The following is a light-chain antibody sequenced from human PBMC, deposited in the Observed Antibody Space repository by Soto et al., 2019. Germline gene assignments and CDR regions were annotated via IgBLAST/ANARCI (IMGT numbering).Light chain of an antibody. J-gene: IGLJ2*01. CDR3: QTWDTGVNVV. CDR1: SGHSSYA. CDR2: VNSDGRH. Sequence: QPVLTQSPSASASLGASVKLTCTLSSGHSSYAIAWHQQQPEKGPRYLMKVNSDGRHSKGDGIPDRFSASSSGAERYLTIPSLKSGFGAEYNFQTWDTGVNVVFAGGTMMT. V-gene: IGLV4-69*01.